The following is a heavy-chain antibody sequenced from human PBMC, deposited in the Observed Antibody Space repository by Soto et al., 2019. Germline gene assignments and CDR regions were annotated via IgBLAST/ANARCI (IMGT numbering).Heavy chain of an antibody. Sequence: ASETLSLTCTVSGGSISSNSYYWGWIRQPPGKGLEWFGSIYYSGSTYYNPSLKSRVTISVDTSKNQFSLKLNSVTAADTAVYYCARHDGGHSSGYYAFDYWGQGTLVTVSS. J-gene: IGHJ4*02. CDR1: GGSISSNSYY. D-gene: IGHD3-22*01. V-gene: IGHV4-39*01. CDR3: ARHDGGHSSGYYAFDY. CDR2: IYYSGST.